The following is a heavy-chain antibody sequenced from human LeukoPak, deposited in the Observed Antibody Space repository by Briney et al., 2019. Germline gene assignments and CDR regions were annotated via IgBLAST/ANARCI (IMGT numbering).Heavy chain of an antibody. CDR3: ATGIWGIAAAGTLYDAFDI. J-gene: IGHJ3*02. CDR1: GFTFSSYG. CDR2: FDPEDGET. D-gene: IGHD6-13*01. V-gene: IGHV1-24*01. Sequence: GGSLRLSCAASGFTFSSYGMHWVRQAPGKGLEWMGGFDPEDGETIYAQKFQGRVTMTEDTSTDTAYMELSSLRSEDTAVYYCATGIWGIAAAGTLYDAFDIWGQGTMVTVSS.